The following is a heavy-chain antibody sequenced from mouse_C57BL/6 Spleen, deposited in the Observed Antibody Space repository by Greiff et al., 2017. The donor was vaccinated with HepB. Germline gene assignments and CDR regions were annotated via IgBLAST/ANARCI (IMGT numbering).Heavy chain of an antibody. J-gene: IGHJ4*01. CDR2: IRNKANGYTT. CDR3: AYSSRGPMDY. V-gene: IGHV7-3*01. D-gene: IGHD2-1*01. CDR1: GFTFTDYY. Sequence: EVKLVESGGGLVQPGGSLSLSCAASGFTFTDYYMSWVRQPPGKALEWLGFIRNKANGYTTEYSASVKGRFTISRDNSQSILYLQMNALRAEDSATYYCAYSSRGPMDYWGQGTSVTVSS.